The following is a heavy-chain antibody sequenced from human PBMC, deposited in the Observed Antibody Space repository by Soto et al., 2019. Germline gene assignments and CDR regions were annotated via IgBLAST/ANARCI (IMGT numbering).Heavy chain of an antibody. D-gene: IGHD3-10*01. Sequence: QITLKESGPTLVEPTQTLTVTCTFSGFSLTTRGMGVGWIRQPPGKALEWLAFVYWEDDRRYRPSLRSRLRVTEDTSKNQVDLTMTNMDSGDTATYYCAHTYYSGSGTCYFDFWGQGILVTVSS. CDR3: AHTYYSGSGTCYFDF. J-gene: IGHJ4*02. CDR2: VYWEDDR. CDR1: GFSLTTRGMG. V-gene: IGHV2-5*02.